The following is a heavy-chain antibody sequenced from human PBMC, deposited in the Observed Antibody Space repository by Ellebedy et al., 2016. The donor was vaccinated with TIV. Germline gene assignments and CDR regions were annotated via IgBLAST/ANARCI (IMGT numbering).Heavy chain of an antibody. J-gene: IGHJ4*02. CDR1: GGSISSGDYY. V-gene: IGHV4-30-4*01. CDR3: ARWDSYGYRVVDY. D-gene: IGHD5-18*01. Sequence: MPSETLSLTFTVSGGSISSGDYYWSWIRQPPGKGLEWIGYIYYSGSTYYNPSLKSRVTISVHTSKNQFSLKLSSVTAADTAVYYCARWDSYGYRVVDYWGQGTLVTVSS. CDR2: IYYSGST.